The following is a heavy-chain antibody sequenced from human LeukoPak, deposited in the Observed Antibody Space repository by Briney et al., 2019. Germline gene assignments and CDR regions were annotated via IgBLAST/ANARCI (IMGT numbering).Heavy chain of an antibody. Sequence: GGSLRLSCAASGFTFSNYWMSWVRQAPGKGLEWVANIKQDRSEKYYVDSVKGRFTISRDNAKNSLYLQMNSLRDEDTAVYYCARDYVQDYWGQGTLVTVSS. V-gene: IGHV3-7*01. D-gene: IGHD3-16*01. J-gene: IGHJ4*02. CDR3: ARDYVQDY. CDR1: GFTFSNYW. CDR2: IKQDRSEK.